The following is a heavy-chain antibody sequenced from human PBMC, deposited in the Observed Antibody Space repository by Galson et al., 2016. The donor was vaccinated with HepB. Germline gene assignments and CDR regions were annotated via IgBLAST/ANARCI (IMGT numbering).Heavy chain of an antibody. V-gene: IGHV3-74*01. Sequence: SLRLSCAASGFTFGNYWMHWVRQAPGKGPVWVSRISPDGSSTSYADSVKGRFTISRDNAKNTLYLQMSSLRAEDTAVYYCARDFQFGSVSSGYWGQGTLVTVSS. CDR2: ISPDGSST. CDR3: ARDFQFGSVSSGY. CDR1: GFTFGNYW. D-gene: IGHD3-22*01. J-gene: IGHJ4*02.